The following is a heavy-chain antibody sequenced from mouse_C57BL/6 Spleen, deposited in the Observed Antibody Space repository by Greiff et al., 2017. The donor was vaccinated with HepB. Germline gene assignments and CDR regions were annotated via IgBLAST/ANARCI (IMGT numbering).Heavy chain of an antibody. D-gene: IGHD1-1*01. Sequence: QVQLKQSGPELVKPGASVKISCKASGYSFTSYYIHWVKQRPGQGLEWIGWIYPGSGNTKYNEKFKGKATLTADTSSSTAYMQLSSLTSEDSAVYYGAREYYGSSWGFAYWGQGTLVTVSA. CDR3: AREYYGSSWGFAY. V-gene: IGHV1-66*01. CDR1: GYSFTSYY. CDR2: IYPGSGNT. J-gene: IGHJ3*01.